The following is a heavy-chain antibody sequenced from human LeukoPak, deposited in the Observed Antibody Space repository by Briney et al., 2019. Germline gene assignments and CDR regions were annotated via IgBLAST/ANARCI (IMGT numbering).Heavy chain of an antibody. D-gene: IGHD2-15*01. CDR3: ARDLKYWSGGSCYLNWFDP. CDR1: GYTFTGYY. V-gene: IGHV1-2*06. J-gene: IGHJ5*02. Sequence: GASVKVSCKASGYTFTGYYMHWVRQAPGQGLEWMGRINPNSGGTNYAQKFQGRVTMTRDTSISTAYMELSRLRSDDTAVYYCARDLKYWSGGSCYLNWFDPWGQGTLVTVSS. CDR2: INPNSGGT.